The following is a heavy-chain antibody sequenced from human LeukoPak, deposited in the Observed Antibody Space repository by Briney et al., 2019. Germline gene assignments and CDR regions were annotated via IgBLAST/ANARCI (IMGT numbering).Heavy chain of an antibody. CDR2: IYYSGST. V-gene: IGHV4-61*08. J-gene: IGHJ4*02. CDR1: GDSISSGDYY. CDR3: ARVEDILTGYWPFFDY. Sequence: SETLSLTCTVSGDSISSGDYYWSWIRQPPGKGLEWIGYIYYSGSTNYNPSLKSRVTISVDTSKNQFSLKLSSVTAADTAVYYCARVEDILTGYWPFFDYWGQGTLVTVSS. D-gene: IGHD3-9*01.